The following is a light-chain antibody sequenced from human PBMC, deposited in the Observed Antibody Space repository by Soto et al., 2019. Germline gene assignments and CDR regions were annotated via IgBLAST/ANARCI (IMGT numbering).Light chain of an antibody. CDR3: ETDNGFLLK. CDR2: AAS. J-gene: IGKJ1*01. V-gene: IGKV1-27*01. CDR1: QGISTS. Sequence: TPSSLSASVGDRVTITCRASQGISTSLVWYQPTAWTVPMLLIFAASTLQSGVPSRFSGSGSGTDFTLTISILHQAEVGTYSCETDNGFLLKFG.